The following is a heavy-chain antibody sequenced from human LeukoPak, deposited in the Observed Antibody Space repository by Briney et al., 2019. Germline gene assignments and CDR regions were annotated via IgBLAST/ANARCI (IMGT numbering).Heavy chain of an antibody. CDR1: GFTFTTYW. V-gene: IGHV3-15*01. CDR2: IKSKTDGGTT. CDR3: TTVEYYYDSSGYYPLDY. Sequence: PGGSLRLSCAASGFTFTTYWMSWVSQAPGKGLEWVGRIKSKTDGGTTDYAAPVKGRFTISRDYSKNTLYLQMNSLKTEDTAVYYCTTVEYYYDSSGYYPLDYWGQGTLVTVSS. D-gene: IGHD3-22*01. J-gene: IGHJ4*02.